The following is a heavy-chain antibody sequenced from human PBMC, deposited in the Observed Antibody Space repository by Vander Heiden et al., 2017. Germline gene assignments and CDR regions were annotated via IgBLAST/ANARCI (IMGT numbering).Heavy chain of an antibody. V-gene: IGHV6-1*01. Sequence: QVQLQQSGPGLVKHSQTLSLTSAISGDSVSSNSAAWNWIRQSPSRGLEWLGRTYYRSKWYNDYAVSVKSRITINPDTSKNQFSLQLSSVTPEDTAVYYCARGELRYSSSPFDYWGQGTLVTVSS. CDR3: ARGELRYSSSPFDY. D-gene: IGHD6-13*01. CDR1: GDSVSSNSAA. CDR2: TYYRSKWYN. J-gene: IGHJ4*02.